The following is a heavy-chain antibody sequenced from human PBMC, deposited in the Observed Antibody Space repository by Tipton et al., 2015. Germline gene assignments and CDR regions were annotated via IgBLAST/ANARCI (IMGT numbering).Heavy chain of an antibody. CDR3: ARHVFIQGSWYQWFDP. J-gene: IGHJ5*02. Sequence: TLSLTCDVSGYSTSSGYYWGWIRQPPGKGLEWIGSIFHRGDTNYNPSLRSRVSLSIDTSSNQFSLSLTSVTAADTALYYRARHVFIQGSWYQWFDPWGQGTLVTVSS. CDR1: GYSTSSGYY. CDR2: IFHRGDT. V-gene: IGHV4-38-2*01. D-gene: IGHD6-13*01.